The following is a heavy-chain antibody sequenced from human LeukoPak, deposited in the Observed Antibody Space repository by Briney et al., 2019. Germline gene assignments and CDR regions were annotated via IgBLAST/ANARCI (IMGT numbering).Heavy chain of an antibody. J-gene: IGHJ4*02. D-gene: IGHD3-3*01. CDR3: ARDCPYDFWSGYSSLHNYFDY. CDR2: IYHSGST. Sequence: SETLSLTCTVSGYSISSGYYWGWIRQPPGKGLEWIGSIYHSGSTYYNPSLKSRVTISVDTSKNQFSLKLSSVTAADTAVYYCARDCPYDFWSGYSSLHNYFDYWGQGTLVTVSS. V-gene: IGHV4-38-2*02. CDR1: GYSISSGYY.